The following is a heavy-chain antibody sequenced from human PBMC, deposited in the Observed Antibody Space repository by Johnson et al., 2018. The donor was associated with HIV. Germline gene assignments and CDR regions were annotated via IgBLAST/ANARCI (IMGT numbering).Heavy chain of an antibody. CDR1: GFSISTYW. Sequence: EVQLLESGGGLVQPGGSLRLSCAASGFSISTYWMSWVRQAPGKGLEWLANINQDGSEMYYVDSVKGRFTISRDNAKNSLFLQMNSLRAEDTAVYYCARGGFTMIVVAYWGQGTMVTVSS. CDR3: ARGGFTMIVVAY. V-gene: IGHV3-7*01. D-gene: IGHD3-22*01. J-gene: IGHJ3*01. CDR2: INQDGSEM.